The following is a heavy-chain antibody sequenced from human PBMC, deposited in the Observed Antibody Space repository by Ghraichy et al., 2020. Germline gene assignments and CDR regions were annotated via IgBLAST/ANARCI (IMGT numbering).Heavy chain of an antibody. CDR1: GGSVSSGSYY. D-gene: IGHD5-12*01. J-gene: IGHJ6*02. Sequence: SETLSLTCTVSGGSVSSGSYYWSWIRQPPGKGLEWIGYIYYSGSTNYMPSLKSRVTISLDTSKTRFSLKLRSVTAAETAVYYYARLTQYSDYSWATYLYYGMDVWGQGTTVTVSS. V-gene: IGHV4-61*01. CDR3: ARLTQYSDYSWATYLYYGMDV. CDR2: IYYSGST.